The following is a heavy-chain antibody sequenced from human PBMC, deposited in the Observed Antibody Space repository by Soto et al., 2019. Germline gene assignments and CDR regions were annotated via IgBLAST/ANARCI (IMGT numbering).Heavy chain of an antibody. J-gene: IGHJ5*02. V-gene: IGHV3-48*04. CDR2: ISSSGSTI. D-gene: IGHD6-19*01. Sequence: GGSLRLSCAASGFTFSSYSMNWVRQAPGKGLEWVSYISSSGSTIYYADSVKGRFTISRDNAKNSLYLQMNSLRAEDTAVYYWARATKQWLVQGFDPWGQGTLVTVSS. CDR1: GFTFSSYS. CDR3: ARATKQWLVQGFDP.